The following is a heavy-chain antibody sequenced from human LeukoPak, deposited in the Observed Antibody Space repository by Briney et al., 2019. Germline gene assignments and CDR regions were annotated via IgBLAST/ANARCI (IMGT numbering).Heavy chain of an antibody. CDR1: GYTFTGYY. J-gene: IGHJ5*02. Sequence: ASVKVSCKASGYTFTGYYMHWVRQAPGQGLEWMGWINPNSGGTNYAQKFQGRVTMTRDTSISTAYMELSRLRSDDTAVYYCARDPQIVVVTEVVWFDPWGQGTLVTVSS. CDR3: ARDPQIVVVTEVVWFDP. CDR2: INPNSGGT. D-gene: IGHD3-22*01. V-gene: IGHV1-2*02.